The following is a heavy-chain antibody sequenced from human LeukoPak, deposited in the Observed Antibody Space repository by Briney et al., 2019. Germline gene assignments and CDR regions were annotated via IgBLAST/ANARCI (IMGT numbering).Heavy chain of an antibody. CDR3: AGGTTTTIKYFDY. V-gene: IGHV3-23*01. D-gene: IGHD4-17*01. J-gene: IGHJ4*02. CDR2: ISGSGAST. CDR1: GFTFSSYG. Sequence: GGSLRLSCAASGFTFSSYGMTWVRQAPGKGLEWVSVISGSGASTYYADSVRGRFTISRDNSRNTLYLQMNSLRAEDTAVYYCAGGTTTTIKYFDYWGQGTLVTVSS.